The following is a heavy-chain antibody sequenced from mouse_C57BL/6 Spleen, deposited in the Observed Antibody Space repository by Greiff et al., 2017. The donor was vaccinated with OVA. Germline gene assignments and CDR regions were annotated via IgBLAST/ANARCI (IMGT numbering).Heavy chain of an antibody. CDR3: ATYDYDGWFAY. D-gene: IGHD2-4*01. CDR2: ISYDGSH. J-gene: IGHJ3*01. Sequence: EVKLVESGPGLVKPSQSLSLTCSVTGYSITSGYYWNWIRQFPGNKLEWMGYISYDGSHNYNPSLKNRISITRDTSKNQVFLKLNSVTTEDTATYYCATYDYDGWFAYWGQGTLVTVSA. CDR1: GYSITSGYY. V-gene: IGHV3-6*01.